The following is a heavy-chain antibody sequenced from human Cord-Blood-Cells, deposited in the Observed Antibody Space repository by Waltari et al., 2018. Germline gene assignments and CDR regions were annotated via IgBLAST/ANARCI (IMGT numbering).Heavy chain of an antibody. Sequence: QVQLVQSGAEVKKPGASVKVSCKATGYTFTGYNMHWVRQAPGQGLEWMGRINPNSGGTNYAQKFQGRVTMTRDTSISTAYMELSRLRSDDTAVYYCARARCTGGVCYDAFDIWGQGTMVTVSS. J-gene: IGHJ3*02. D-gene: IGHD2-8*02. CDR2: INPNSGGT. CDR1: GYTFTGYN. CDR3: ARARCTGGVCYDAFDI. V-gene: IGHV1-2*06.